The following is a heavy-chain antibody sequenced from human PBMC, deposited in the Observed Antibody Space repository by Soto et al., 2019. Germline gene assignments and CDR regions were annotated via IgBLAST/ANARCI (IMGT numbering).Heavy chain of an antibody. CDR2: INAGNGNT. J-gene: IGHJ4*02. CDR3: ARAGYCTNGVCSSLDY. CDR1: GYTFTSYA. D-gene: IGHD2-8*01. Sequence: ASVKVSCKASGYTFTSYAMHWVRQAPGQRLEWMGWINAGNGNTKYSQKFQGRVTMTRDTSISTAYMELSRLRSDDTAVYYCARAGYCTNGVCSSLDYWGQGTLVTVSS. V-gene: IGHV1-3*01.